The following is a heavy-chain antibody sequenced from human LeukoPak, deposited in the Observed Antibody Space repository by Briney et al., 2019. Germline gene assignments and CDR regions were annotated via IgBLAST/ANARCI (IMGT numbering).Heavy chain of an antibody. V-gene: IGHV4-59*08. CDR3: ARRAAEYYYDSSGYYDR. CDR1: GGSISGYF. J-gene: IGHJ5*02. D-gene: IGHD3-22*01. CDR2: IYYSGST. Sequence: PSETLSLTCTVSGGSISGYFWSWIRQPPGKGLDYIGYIYYSGSTNYNPSLESRVTISVDTSKNQFSLKLSSVTAADTAVYYCARRAAEYYYDSSGYYDRLGQGTLVTVSS.